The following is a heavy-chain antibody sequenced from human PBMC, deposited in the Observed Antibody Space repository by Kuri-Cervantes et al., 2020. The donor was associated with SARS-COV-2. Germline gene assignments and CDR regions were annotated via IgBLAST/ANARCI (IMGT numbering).Heavy chain of an antibody. CDR1: GYSFNDYY. D-gene: IGHD3-10*01. V-gene: IGHV1-2*02. CDR2: INPNSGGT. CDR3: ARVAEYGSGDFDY. Sequence: ASVKVSCKASGYSFNDYYIYWVRQAPGQGLEWMGWINPNSGGTNYAQKFQGRVTMTTDTSTSTAYMELRGLRSDDTAVYYCARVAEYGSGDFDYWGQGTLVTVSS. J-gene: IGHJ4*02.